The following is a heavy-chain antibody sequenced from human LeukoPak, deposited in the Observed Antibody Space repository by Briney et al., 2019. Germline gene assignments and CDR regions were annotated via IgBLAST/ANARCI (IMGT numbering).Heavy chain of an antibody. D-gene: IGHD1-1*01. Sequence: GGSLRLSCAASGFTFSSYEMNWVRQAPGKGLEWVSYISSSGSTIYYADSVKGRFTISRDNAKNSLYLQMNSLRPEDTAVYYCATETGTTESFDYWGQGTLVTVSS. J-gene: IGHJ4*02. V-gene: IGHV3-48*03. CDR2: ISSSGSTI. CDR3: ATETGTTESFDY. CDR1: GFTFSSYE.